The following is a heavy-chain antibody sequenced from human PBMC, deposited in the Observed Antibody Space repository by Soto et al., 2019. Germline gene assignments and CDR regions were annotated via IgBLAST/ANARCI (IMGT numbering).Heavy chain of an antibody. V-gene: IGHV4-31*03. CDR3: ATNLRDSSTSCVDY. CDR1: GGSISSGGYY. Sequence: LSLTCTVSGGSISSGGYYWSWIRQHPGKGLEWIGYIYYSGSTYYNPSLKSRVTISVDTSKNQFSLKLSSVTAEDTAVYYCATNLRDSSTSCVDYWGQGTLVTVSS. J-gene: IGHJ4*02. D-gene: IGHD2-2*01. CDR2: IYYSGST.